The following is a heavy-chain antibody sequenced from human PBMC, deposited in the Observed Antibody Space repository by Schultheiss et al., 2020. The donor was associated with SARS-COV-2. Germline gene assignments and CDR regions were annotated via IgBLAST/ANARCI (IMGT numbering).Heavy chain of an antibody. Sequence: SETLSLTCTVSGGSISSYYWSWIRQPAGKGLEWMGYIYYSGSTNYNPSLESRVTMSVDASKSQFSLKLRSVAAADTAVYYCARLTGAGAFDIWGQGTMVTVSS. J-gene: IGHJ3*02. D-gene: IGHD1-26*01. CDR2: IYYSGST. CDR3: ARLTGAGAFDI. V-gene: IGHV4-59*12. CDR1: GGSISSYY.